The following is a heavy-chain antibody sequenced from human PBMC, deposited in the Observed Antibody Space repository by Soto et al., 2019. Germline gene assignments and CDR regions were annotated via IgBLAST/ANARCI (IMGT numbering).Heavy chain of an antibody. CDR2: ISGSGGST. Sequence: GGSLRLSCAASGFTFSIYAMSWVRQAPGKGLEWVSAISGSGGSTYYADSVKGRFTISRDNSKNTLYLQMNSLRAEDTAVYYCAKDAKDIVVVLAVLYMDVWGKGTTVTDAS. CDR1: GFTFSIYA. J-gene: IGHJ6*03. V-gene: IGHV3-23*01. D-gene: IGHD2-15*01. CDR3: AKDAKDIVVVLAVLYMDV.